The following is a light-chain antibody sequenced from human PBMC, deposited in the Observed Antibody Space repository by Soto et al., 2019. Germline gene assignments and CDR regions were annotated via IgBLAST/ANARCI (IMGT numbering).Light chain of an antibody. CDR1: SSDVGSYNR. CDR2: EVS. CDR3: SSYTSSSSYV. V-gene: IGLV2-18*02. Sequence: QSVLTQPPSVSGSPGQSVTISCTGTSSDVGSYNRVSWYQQPPGTAPKFMIYEVSNRPSGVPDRFSGSKSGNTASLTISGLQAEDEADYYCSSYTSSSSYVFGTGTKVTVL. J-gene: IGLJ1*01.